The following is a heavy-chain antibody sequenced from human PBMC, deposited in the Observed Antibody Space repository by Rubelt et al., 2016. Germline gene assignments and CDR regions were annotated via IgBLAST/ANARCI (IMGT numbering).Heavy chain of an antibody. CDR3: ARSAGTTELAYYGMDV. V-gene: IGHV1-2*04. J-gene: IGHJ6*02. D-gene: IGHD1-7*01. CDR1: GYTFTGYY. Sequence: QVQLVQSGAEVKKPGASVKVSYKASGYTFTGYYLHLLRQAPGQGLEWMGWINPNSGDTNYAQKFQGWVTMTRDTSIRTAYRELSRLRSDDTAVYYFARSAGTTELAYYGMDVWGQGTTVTVSS. CDR2: INPNSGDT.